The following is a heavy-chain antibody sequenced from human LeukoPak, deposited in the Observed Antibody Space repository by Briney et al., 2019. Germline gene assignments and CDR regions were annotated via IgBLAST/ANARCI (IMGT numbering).Heavy chain of an antibody. CDR1: GFTFSSYG. CDR3: ARDYHPSRIAAAENY. V-gene: IGHV3-30-3*01. J-gene: IGHJ4*02. Sequence: PGGSLRLSCAASGFTFSSYGMHWVRQAPGKGLEWVAVISYDGSNKYYADSVKGRFTISRDNSKNTLYLQMNSLRAEDTAMYYCARDYHPSRIAAAENYWGQGTLVTVSS. D-gene: IGHD6-13*01. CDR2: ISYDGSNK.